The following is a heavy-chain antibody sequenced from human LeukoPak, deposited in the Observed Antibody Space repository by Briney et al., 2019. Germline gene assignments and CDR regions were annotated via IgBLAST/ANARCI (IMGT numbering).Heavy chain of an antibody. Sequence: RASVNVSCKASGYTFTSYYMHWVRQAPGQGLGWMGIINPSGGSTSYAQKFQGRVTMTRDTSTSTVYIELSSLRSEDTAVYYCARSPNYYDSSGYFDYWGQGTLVTVSS. D-gene: IGHD3-22*01. CDR3: ARSPNYYDSSGYFDY. CDR2: INPSGGST. V-gene: IGHV1-46*01. J-gene: IGHJ4*02. CDR1: GYTFTSYY.